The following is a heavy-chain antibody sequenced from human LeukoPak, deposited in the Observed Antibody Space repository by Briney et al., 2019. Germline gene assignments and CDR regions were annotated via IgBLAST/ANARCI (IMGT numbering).Heavy chain of an antibody. D-gene: IGHD6-13*01. J-gene: IGHJ5*02. CDR1: GFSLSSYG. CDR3: AKDRPYITSWYGCSTP. Sequence: GGSLRLSCAASGFSLSSYGMTWVRQAPGKQLEWVSTLSDSGGGTYYADSVKGRFTTSRDNSRNTLYLQMHSLRVEDTAVYYCAKDRPYITSWYGCSTPWGQGTLVTVSS. V-gene: IGHV3-23*01. CDR2: LSDSGGGT.